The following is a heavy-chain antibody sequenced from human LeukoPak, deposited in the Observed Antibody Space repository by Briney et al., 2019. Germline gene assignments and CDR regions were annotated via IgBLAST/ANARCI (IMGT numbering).Heavy chain of an antibody. V-gene: IGHV4-4*07. CDR1: GGSISSYY. CDR3: ARENYDFWSGYYRNNWFDP. J-gene: IGHJ5*02. Sequence: PSETLSLTCTVSGGSISSYYWSWIRQPAGKGLEWIGRIYTSGGTNYNPSLKSRVTMSIDTSKNQFSLKLSSVTAADTAVYYCARENYDFWSGYYRNNWFDPWGQGTLVTVSS. CDR2: IYTSGGT. D-gene: IGHD3-3*01.